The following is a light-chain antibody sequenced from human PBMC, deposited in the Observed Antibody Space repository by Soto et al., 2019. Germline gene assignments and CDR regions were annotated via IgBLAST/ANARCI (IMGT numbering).Light chain of an antibody. Sequence: EIVLTQSPGTLSLSPGERATLSCRASQSVSSYLAWYQQKPGQAPRLLIHDASNRATGIPARFSGSGSGTDFTLTISRLEPEDFAVYYCQQRSNWPPWTFGQGTKVDVK. CDR2: DAS. J-gene: IGKJ1*01. CDR1: QSVSSY. V-gene: IGKV3-11*01. CDR3: QQRSNWPPWT.